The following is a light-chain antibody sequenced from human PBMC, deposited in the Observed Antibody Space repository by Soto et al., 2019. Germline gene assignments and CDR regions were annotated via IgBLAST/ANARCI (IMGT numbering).Light chain of an antibody. Sequence: EIVMTQSPATLSVSPGERATLSCRASQNISNYLIWYQQKPGQAPRLLIYADSNRATGIPARFIGSGSGTEFTLTISSLQSEDFAFYYCQQHNDWPLTFGGGTKVDI. J-gene: IGKJ4*01. CDR3: QQHNDWPLT. CDR2: ADS. V-gene: IGKV3-15*01. CDR1: QNISNY.